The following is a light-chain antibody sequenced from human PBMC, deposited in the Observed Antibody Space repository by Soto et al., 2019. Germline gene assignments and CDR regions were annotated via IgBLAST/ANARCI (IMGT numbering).Light chain of an antibody. CDR3: CSYAGSTTYVV. V-gene: IGLV2-23*01. J-gene: IGLJ2*01. CDR1: SSDVGSYNL. CDR2: ERS. Sequence: QSALTQPASVSGSPGQSITISCTGTSSDVGSYNLVSWYQQHPGKAPKLMIYERSKRPSGVSNRFSGSKSGNTASLTISGLQAEDEADYDCCSYAGSTTYVVFGGGTKLTVL.